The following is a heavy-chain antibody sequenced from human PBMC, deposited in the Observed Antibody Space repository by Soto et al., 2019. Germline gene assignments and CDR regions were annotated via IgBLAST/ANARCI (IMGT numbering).Heavy chain of an antibody. CDR1: GYTFTSYD. CDR2: MNPNSGNT. J-gene: IGHJ6*03. D-gene: IGHD4-17*01. Sequence: GASVKVSCKASGYTFTSYDINWVRQATGQGLEWMGWMNPNSGNTGYAQKFQGRGTMTRNTSISTAYMELSSLRSEDTAVYYCARGGGRPCDYGHYAPGDYYYYMDDWGKGTTVTVSS. CDR3: ARGGGRPCDYGHYAPGDYYYYMDD. V-gene: IGHV1-8*01.